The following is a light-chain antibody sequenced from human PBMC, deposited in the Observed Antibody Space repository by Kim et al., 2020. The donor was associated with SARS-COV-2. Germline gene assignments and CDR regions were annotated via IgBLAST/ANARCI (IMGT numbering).Light chain of an antibody. CDR3: QSYDSSLSGYV. CDR2: GNS. V-gene: IGLV1-40*01. CDR1: SSNIGASYG. J-gene: IGLJ1*01. Sequence: RVTISCTASSSNIGASYGVHWYQQLPGTAPKLLIYGNSNRPSGVPDRFSGSKSGTSASLAITGLQAEDEADYYCQSYDSSLSGYVFGTGTKVTVL.